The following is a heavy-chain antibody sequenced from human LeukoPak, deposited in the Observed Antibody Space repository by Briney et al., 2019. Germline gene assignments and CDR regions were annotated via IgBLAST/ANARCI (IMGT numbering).Heavy chain of an antibody. CDR3: ARDSAAAGTFDY. Sequence: ASVKVSCKASGYTFTSYYMHWVRQAPGQGLEWMGTINPSGGSTSYAQKFQGRVTMTRDTSTSTVYMELSSLRSEDTAVYYCARDSAAAGTFDYWGQGTLVTVSS. D-gene: IGHD6-13*01. CDR1: GYTFTSYY. V-gene: IGHV1-46*01. J-gene: IGHJ4*02. CDR2: INPSGGST.